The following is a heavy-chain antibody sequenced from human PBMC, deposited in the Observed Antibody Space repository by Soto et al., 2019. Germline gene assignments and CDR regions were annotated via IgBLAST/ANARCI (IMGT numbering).Heavy chain of an antibody. CDR2: INPDNGGT. D-gene: IGHD4-4*01. J-gene: IGHJ5*02. CDR3: ARGRKTTATVGGDFDP. V-gene: IGHV1-2*04. CDR1: GYTFTDYY. Sequence: QVQLVQSGAEVKKPGASVKVSCKTSGYTFTDYYVHWVRQAHGHGLEWMGWINPDNGGTNYAQKFQDWVTLTRDTSITTTYMALSRLKSDDTAVYYCARGRKTTATVGGDFDPWGQGTLVSVSS.